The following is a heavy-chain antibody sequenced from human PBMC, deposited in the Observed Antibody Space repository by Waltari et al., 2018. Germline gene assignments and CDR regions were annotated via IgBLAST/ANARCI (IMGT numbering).Heavy chain of an antibody. V-gene: IGHV3-48*03. CDR3: ARRDDYGDDPFWT. CDR2: IRSSGSTS. Sequence: EEHLVASGGGLVQPGGSLTLSSAASGVIFSNLEMNWIRQAPGKGLEWVSYIRSSGSTSYYADSAKGRFTISRDNAKNSLYLQMNSLRAEDTAVYYCARRDDYGDDPFWTWGQGTLVTVSS. CDR1: GVIFSNLE. J-gene: IGHJ5*02. D-gene: IGHD4-17*01.